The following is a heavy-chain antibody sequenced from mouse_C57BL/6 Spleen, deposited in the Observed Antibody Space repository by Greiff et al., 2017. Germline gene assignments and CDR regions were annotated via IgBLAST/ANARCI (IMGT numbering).Heavy chain of an antibody. V-gene: IGHV14-3*01. D-gene: IGHD1-1*01. CDR2: IDPANGNT. CDR1: GFNIKNTY. J-gene: IGHJ2*01. Sequence: VQLKESVAELVRPGASVKLSCTASGFNIKNTYMNWVKQRPEQGLEWIGRIDPANGNTKYAPKFQGTATITADTSSNTAYLQLSSLTSEDTAIYYCARGYYGSSLFDYWGQGTTLTVSS. CDR3: ARGYYGSSLFDY.